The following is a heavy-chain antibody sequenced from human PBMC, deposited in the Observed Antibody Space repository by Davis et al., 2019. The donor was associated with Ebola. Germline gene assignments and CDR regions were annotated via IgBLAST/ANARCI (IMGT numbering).Heavy chain of an antibody. Sequence: SVKVSCKASGYTFTNYGITWVRQAPGQGLEWMGRITPSLGLVHDAENFQGRVTITADESATTVSLELSSLRAEDTATYYCATGTGILGSSWLDPWGQGTLVIVSS. J-gene: IGHJ5*02. CDR2: ITPSLGLV. CDR1: GYTFTNYG. CDR3: ATGTGILGSSWLDP. D-gene: IGHD2-2*01. V-gene: IGHV1-69*04.